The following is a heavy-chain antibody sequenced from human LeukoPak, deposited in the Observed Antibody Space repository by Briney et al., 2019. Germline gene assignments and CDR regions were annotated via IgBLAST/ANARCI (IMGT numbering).Heavy chain of an antibody. CDR2: ISGDGGST. V-gene: IGHV3-43*02. J-gene: IGHJ4*02. D-gene: IGHD3-22*01. Sequence: GGSLRLSCAASGFTFDDYAMHWVRQAPGKGLEWVSLISGDGGSTYYADSVKGRFTISRDNSKNSLYLQMNSLRTEDTALYYCAKGRDYYDSSGPSDYWGQGTLVTVSS. CDR3: AKGRDYYDSSGPSDY. CDR1: GFTFDDYA.